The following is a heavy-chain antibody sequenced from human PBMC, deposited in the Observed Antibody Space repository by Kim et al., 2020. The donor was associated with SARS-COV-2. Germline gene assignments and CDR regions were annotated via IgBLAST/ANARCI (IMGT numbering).Heavy chain of an antibody. CDR1: GYTFTSYG. J-gene: IGHJ4*02. Sequence: ASVKVSCKASGYTFTSYGISWVRQAPGQGLEWMGWISAYNGNTNYAQKLQGRVTMTTDTSTSTAYMELRSLRSDDTAVYYCARGIYCSSTSCYLRPVDYWGQGTLVTVSS. D-gene: IGHD2-2*01. CDR3: ARGIYCSSTSCYLRPVDY. V-gene: IGHV1-18*01. CDR2: ISAYNGNT.